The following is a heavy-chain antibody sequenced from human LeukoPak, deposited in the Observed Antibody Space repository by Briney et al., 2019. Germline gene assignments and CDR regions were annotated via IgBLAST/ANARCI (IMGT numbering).Heavy chain of an antibody. D-gene: IGHD2-2*01. Sequence: PGGSLRLSWAAAGFTVSSYGMHWVRQPPGKWLGWEAVISYEGSNKYYADSVKARFTISRDNSKNTLYRQMNSLRAEDTAVYYCAKDIARYQLLSYGLWSDPGGQGTLVTVSA. J-gene: IGHJ5*02. CDR3: AKDIARYQLLSYGLWSDP. CDR1: GFTVSSYG. V-gene: IGHV3-30*18. CDR2: ISYEGSNK.